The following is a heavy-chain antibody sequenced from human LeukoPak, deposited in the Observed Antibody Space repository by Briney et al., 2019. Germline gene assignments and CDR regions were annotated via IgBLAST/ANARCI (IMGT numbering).Heavy chain of an antibody. D-gene: IGHD6-19*01. Sequence: SETLSLTCTVSGGSISSGGYYWSWIRQHPGKGLEWIGYIYYSGSTYYNPSLKSRVTISVDTSKNQFSLKLSSVTAADTAVYYCARIAEAPIYYFDYWGQGTLVTVSS. V-gene: IGHV4-31*03. CDR2: IYYSGST. J-gene: IGHJ4*02. CDR1: GGSISSGGYY. CDR3: ARIAEAPIYYFDY.